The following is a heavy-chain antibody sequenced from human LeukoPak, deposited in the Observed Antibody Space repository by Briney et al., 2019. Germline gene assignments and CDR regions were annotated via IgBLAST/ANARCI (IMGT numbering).Heavy chain of an antibody. Sequence: GDSLRPSCAASGFTFTKYWMTWVRQAPGKGLEWVGNIKQDGSDKNYMDSVKGRFTISRDNTKNSVYLQMSSLRAEDTAVYYCAREVWGPEYWGQGTLVTVSS. CDR3: AREVWGPEY. V-gene: IGHV3-7*01. J-gene: IGHJ4*02. CDR2: IKQDGSDK. D-gene: IGHD1-14*01. CDR1: GFTFTKYW.